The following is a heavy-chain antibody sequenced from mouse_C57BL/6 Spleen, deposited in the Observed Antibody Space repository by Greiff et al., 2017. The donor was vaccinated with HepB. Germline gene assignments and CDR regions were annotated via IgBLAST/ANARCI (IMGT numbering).Heavy chain of an antibody. J-gene: IGHJ1*03. D-gene: IGHD2-3*01. CDR3: ARPMVTWYFDV. CDR2: ISSGSSTI. CDR1: GFTFSDYG. Sequence: EVQRVESGGGLVKPGGSLKLSCAASGFTFSDYGMHWVRQAPEKGLEWVAYISSGSSTIYYADTVKGRFTISRDNAKNTLFLQMTSLRSEDTAMYYCARPMVTWYFDVWGTGTTVTVSS. V-gene: IGHV5-17*01.